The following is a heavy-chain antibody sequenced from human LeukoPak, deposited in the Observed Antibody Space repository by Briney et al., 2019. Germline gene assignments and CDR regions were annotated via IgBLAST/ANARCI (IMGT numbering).Heavy chain of an antibody. CDR1: GFTFSSYA. D-gene: IGHD5-12*01. CDR2: TSGSGGST. V-gene: IGHV3-23*01. CDR3: AKISGYAVTYYYMDV. Sequence: PGGSLRLSCAASGFTFSSYAMSWVRQAPGKGLEWVSATSGSGGSTYYADSVKGRFTISRDNSKNTLYLQMNSLRAEDTAVYYCAKISGYAVTYYYMDVWGKGTTVTVSS. J-gene: IGHJ6*03.